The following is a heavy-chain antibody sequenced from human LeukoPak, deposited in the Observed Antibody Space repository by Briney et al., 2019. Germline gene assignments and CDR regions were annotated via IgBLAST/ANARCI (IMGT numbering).Heavy chain of an antibody. Sequence: GGSLRLSCAASGFTFSSFAMSWVRQTPGEGLEWVSAMSGSGGMTYSADSVKGRFTISRDNSRTTLYLLMNSLRAEDTAVYYCAKDAAANVDYPYYFDYWGQGALVTVSS. CDR3: AKDAAANVDYPYYFDY. V-gene: IGHV3-23*01. D-gene: IGHD4-11*01. CDR1: GFTFSSFA. CDR2: MSGSGGMT. J-gene: IGHJ4*02.